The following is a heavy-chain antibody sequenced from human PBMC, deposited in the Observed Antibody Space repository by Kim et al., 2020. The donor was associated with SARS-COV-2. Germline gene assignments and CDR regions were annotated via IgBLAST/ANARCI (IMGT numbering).Heavy chain of an antibody. J-gene: IGHJ4*02. D-gene: IGHD1-26*01. V-gene: IGHV3-23*01. Sequence: GGSLRLSCAASGFTFSSYAMSWVRQAPGKGLEWVSAISGSGGSTYYADSVKGRFTISRDNSKNTLYLQMNSLRAEDTAVYYCANGGRKWELRTDYFDYWGQGTLVTVSS. CDR1: GFTFSSYA. CDR2: ISGSGGST. CDR3: ANGGRKWELRTDYFDY.